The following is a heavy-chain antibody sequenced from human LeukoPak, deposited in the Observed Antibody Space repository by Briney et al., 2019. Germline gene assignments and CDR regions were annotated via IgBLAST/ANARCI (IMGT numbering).Heavy chain of an antibody. J-gene: IGHJ4*02. CDR3: VRLYSSSWYYFDY. CDR1: GFTFSSYA. Sequence: PGGSLRLSCAASGFTFSSYAMHWVRQAPGKGLEWVAVISYDGSNKYYADSVKGRFTISRDNSKNTLYLQMNSLRAEDTAVYYCVRLYSSSWYYFDYWGQGTLVTVSS. V-gene: IGHV3-30*14. CDR2: ISYDGSNK. D-gene: IGHD6-13*01.